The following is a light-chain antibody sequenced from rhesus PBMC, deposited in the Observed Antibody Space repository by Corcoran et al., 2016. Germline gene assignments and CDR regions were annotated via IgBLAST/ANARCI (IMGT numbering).Light chain of an antibody. CDR2: RAS. Sequence: DIQMTQSPSSLSASVGDTVTITCRPSQSIRSWLDWYQQKPGKAPKLLIYRASGLQSGVPSRFSGRGSGTDFTLTISSLQPEDFATYYCRQYSSSPWTFGQGTKVEIK. CDR1: QSIRSW. CDR3: RQYSSSPWT. V-gene: IGKV1-22*01. J-gene: IGKJ1*01.